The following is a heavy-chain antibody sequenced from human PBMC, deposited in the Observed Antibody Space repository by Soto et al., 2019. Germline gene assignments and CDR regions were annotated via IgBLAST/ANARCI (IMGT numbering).Heavy chain of an antibody. CDR1: GFTFSSYS. V-gene: IGHV3-21*01. CDR3: ARGDTYGDYGGPNYYYYGMDV. Sequence: GWSLRLSCAASGFTFSSYSMNWVRQAPGKGLEWVSSISSSSSYIYYADSVKGRFTISRDNAKNSLYLQMNSLRAEDTAVYYCARGDTYGDYGGPNYYYYGMDVWGQGTTVTVSS. CDR2: ISSSSSYI. D-gene: IGHD4-17*01. J-gene: IGHJ6*02.